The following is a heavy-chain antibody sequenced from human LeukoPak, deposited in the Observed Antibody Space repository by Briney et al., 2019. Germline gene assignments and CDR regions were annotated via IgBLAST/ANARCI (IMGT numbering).Heavy chain of an antibody. CDR3: VNQISGWVY. CDR2: ISSDGGST. CDR1: GFSYSSLR. Sequence: GGSLRLSCSASGFSYSSLRMHWVRQAPGKGLEYVSGISSDGGSTYYADSVKGRFTISRDNSKNTLFIQVSSLRPEDTAVYYCVNQISGWVYWGRGTLVTVSS. J-gene: IGHJ4*02. V-gene: IGHV3-64D*06. D-gene: IGHD6-19*01.